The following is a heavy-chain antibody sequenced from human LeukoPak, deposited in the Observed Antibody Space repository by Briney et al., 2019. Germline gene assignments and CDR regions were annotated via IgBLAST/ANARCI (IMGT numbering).Heavy chain of an antibody. CDR2: IYYSGTT. CDR3: ARGRVGYCSSTSCYRTYYYYYGMDV. D-gene: IGHD2-2*02. CDR1: GGSISSSTYY. Sequence: SETLSLTCTGSGGSISSSTYYWGWIRQPPGKGLEWIGSIYYSGTTYYNPSLKSRVTISVDTSKNQFSLKLSSVTAADTAVYYCARGRVGYCSSTSCYRTYYYYYGMDVWGQGTTVTVSS. V-gene: IGHV4-39*07. J-gene: IGHJ6*02.